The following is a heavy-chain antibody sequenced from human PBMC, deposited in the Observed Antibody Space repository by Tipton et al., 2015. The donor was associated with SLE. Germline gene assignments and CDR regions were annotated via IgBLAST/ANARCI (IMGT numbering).Heavy chain of an antibody. Sequence: RSLRLSCAASGFTFSSYGMHWVRQAPGKGLEWVAVIWYDGSNKYYADSVKGRFTISRDNSKNTLYLQMNSLRAEDTAVYYCARDRAVAGTGGYYFDYWGQGTLVTVSS. CDR3: ARDRAVAGTGGYYFDY. CDR2: IWYDGSNK. V-gene: IGHV3-33*01. CDR1: GFTFSSYG. J-gene: IGHJ4*02. D-gene: IGHD6-19*01.